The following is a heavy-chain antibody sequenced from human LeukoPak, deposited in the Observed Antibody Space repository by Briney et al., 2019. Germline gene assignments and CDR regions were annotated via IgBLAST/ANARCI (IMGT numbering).Heavy chain of an antibody. CDR2: INPNSGGT. J-gene: IGHJ6*03. CDR3: ARVGVPAASYYMDV. CDR1: GYTFTDYY. Sequence: GASVKVSCKASGYTFTDYYMHWVRQAPGQGLEWMGWINPNSGGTNYAQKLQGRVTMTTDTSTSTAYMELRSLRSDDTAVYYCARVGVPAASYYMDVWGKGTTVTVSS. D-gene: IGHD2-2*01. V-gene: IGHV1-2*02.